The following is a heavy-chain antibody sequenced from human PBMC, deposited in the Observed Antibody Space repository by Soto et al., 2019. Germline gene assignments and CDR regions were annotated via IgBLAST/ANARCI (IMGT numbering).Heavy chain of an antibody. Sequence: EVQLVESGGGLVQPGGSLRLSCAASGFTFSSYWMSWVRQAPGKGLEWVANIKQDGSEKYYVDSVKGRFTISRDNAKNSLYLQMNSLRAEDTAVYYCAREPIPAAMFDAFYIWGQGTMVTVSS. CDR1: GFTFSSYW. CDR2: IKQDGSEK. J-gene: IGHJ3*02. D-gene: IGHD2-2*01. V-gene: IGHV3-7*05. CDR3: AREPIPAAMFDAFYI.